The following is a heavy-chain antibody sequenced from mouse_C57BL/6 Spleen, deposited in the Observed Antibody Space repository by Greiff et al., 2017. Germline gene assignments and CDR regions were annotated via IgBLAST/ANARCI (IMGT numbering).Heavy chain of an antibody. Sequence: QVQLQQSGAELVKPGASVKMSCKASGYTFTSYWITWVKQRPGQGLEWIGDIYPGSGSTNYNEKFKSKATLTVDTSSSTAYMQLSSLTSEDSAVYYCARYGYEDYAMDYWGQGTSVTVSS. D-gene: IGHD2-2*01. CDR1: GYTFTSYW. CDR3: ARYGYEDYAMDY. V-gene: IGHV1-55*01. CDR2: IYPGSGST. J-gene: IGHJ4*01.